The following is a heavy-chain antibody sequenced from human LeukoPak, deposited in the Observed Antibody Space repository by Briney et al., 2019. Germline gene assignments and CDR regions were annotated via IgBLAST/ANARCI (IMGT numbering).Heavy chain of an antibody. V-gene: IGHV1-18*04. J-gene: IGHJ4*02. CDR2: ISDYNGNT. D-gene: IGHD2-2*01. CDR3: ARDRLHCSSTSCAAGLFDY. Sequence: GASVKVSCKASGYTITSYGISWVRQAPGQGLEWMGWISDYNGNTNYAQKRQGRVTMTTDTSTSTAYMELRSLRSDDTAVYYCARDRLHCSSTSCAAGLFDYWGQGTLVTVSS. CDR1: GYTITSYG.